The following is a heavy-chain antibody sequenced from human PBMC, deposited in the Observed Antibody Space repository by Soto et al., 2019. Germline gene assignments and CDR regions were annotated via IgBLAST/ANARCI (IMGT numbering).Heavy chain of an antibody. V-gene: IGHV1-8*01. CDR1: GYTFTSYD. J-gene: IGHJ6*02. CDR3: ARDSDWNLIPLYYYYGMDV. CDR2: MNPNSVNT. Sequence: ASVKVSCKASGYTFTSYDTNWVRQATGQGLEWMGWMNPNSVNTGYAQKFQGRVTMTRNTSISTAYMELSSLRSEDTAVYYCARDSDWNLIPLYYYYGMDVWGQGTTVTSSS. D-gene: IGHD1-7*01.